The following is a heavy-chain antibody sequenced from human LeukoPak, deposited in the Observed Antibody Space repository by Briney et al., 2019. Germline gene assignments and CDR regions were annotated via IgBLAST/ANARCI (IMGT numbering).Heavy chain of an antibody. CDR1: GGSISSSSYY. Sequence: SETLSLTCTVSGGSISSSSYYWGWIRQPPGKGLEWIGSIYYSGSTYYNPSLKSRVTISVDTSKNRFSLKLRSVNAADTAVYYCARRRGSGSYYNYIDYWGQGTLVTVSS. D-gene: IGHD3-10*01. V-gene: IGHV4-39*01. CDR3: ARRRGSGSYYNYIDY. J-gene: IGHJ4*02. CDR2: IYYSGST.